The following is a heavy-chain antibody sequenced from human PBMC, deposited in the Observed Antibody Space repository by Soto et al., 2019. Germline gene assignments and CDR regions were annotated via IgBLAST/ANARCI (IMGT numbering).Heavy chain of an antibody. Sequence: PSETLSLTCTVSGGSLSSGCYYWSRNPQPPGKGLEWNGYIYYSGSTNYNPSLKSRVTISVDTSKNQFSLKLSSVTAADTAVYYCALGTRGDFWFDPWGQGTLVTVSS. D-gene: IGHD3-10*01. V-gene: IGHV4-61*01. CDR1: GGSLSSGCYY. CDR3: ALGTRGDFWFDP. J-gene: IGHJ5*02. CDR2: IYYSGST.